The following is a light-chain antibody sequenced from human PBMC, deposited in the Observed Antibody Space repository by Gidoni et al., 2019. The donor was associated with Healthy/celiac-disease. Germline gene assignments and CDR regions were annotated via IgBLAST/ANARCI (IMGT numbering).Light chain of an antibody. V-gene: IGKV1-9*01. CDR1: QGISSY. CDR2: AAS. J-gene: IGKJ3*01. Sequence: DLQLTQSPSFLSASVGDRVTITCRASQGISSYLAWYQQKPGKAPKLLIYAASTVQSGVPSRFSGSGSGTEFTLTISSLQPEDFATYYCQQLNSYPEVTFGPGTKVDIK. CDR3: QQLNSYPEVT.